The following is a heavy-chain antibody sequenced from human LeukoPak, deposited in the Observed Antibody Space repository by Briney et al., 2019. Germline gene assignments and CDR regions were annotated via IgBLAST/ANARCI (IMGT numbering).Heavy chain of an antibody. J-gene: IGHJ4*02. Sequence: GGSLRLSCAASGFSFSKYGMHWVRQAPGKGLEWVAFIRDDGSSKYYRDPVKGRFTVSRDNSKNTLYLQINGLRPDDTALYYCAPSSPPGHLDYWGQGTLVTVSS. CDR3: APSSPPGHLDY. CDR2: IRDDGSSK. CDR1: GFSFSKYG. V-gene: IGHV3-30*02.